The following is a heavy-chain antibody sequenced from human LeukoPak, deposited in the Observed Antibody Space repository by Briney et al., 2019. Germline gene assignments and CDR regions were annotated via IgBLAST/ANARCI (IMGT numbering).Heavy chain of an antibody. CDR3: ARGIMTTVPTFDY. D-gene: IGHD4-11*01. J-gene: IGHJ4*02. CDR2: VYYSAST. Sequence: SETLFLTCTVPGGSINGYYWTWIRQPPGKGLEWIGYVYYSASTNYSPSLKSRVTISIDTSKKQFSLRLSSVTAAETAVYYCARGIMTTVPTFDYWGQGTLVTVSS. V-gene: IGHV4-59*01. CDR1: GGSINGYY.